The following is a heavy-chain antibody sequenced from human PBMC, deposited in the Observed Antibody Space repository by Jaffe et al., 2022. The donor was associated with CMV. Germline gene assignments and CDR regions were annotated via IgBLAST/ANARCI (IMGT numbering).Heavy chain of an antibody. J-gene: IGHJ4*02. V-gene: IGHV4-31*03. CDR3: ARAPNCSGGTCLEWAFDY. CDR2: IYYSGTT. Sequence: QVQLQESGPGLVRPSQTLSLTCSVSGGSISNDGNYWSWIRQHPGKGLEWIGHIYYSGTTYYNPSLKSRVTMSVDTSKNQFSLKLSSMTAADTAVYYCARAPNCSGGTCLEWAFDYWGQGTLVTVSS. CDR1: GGSISNDGNY. D-gene: IGHD2-15*01.